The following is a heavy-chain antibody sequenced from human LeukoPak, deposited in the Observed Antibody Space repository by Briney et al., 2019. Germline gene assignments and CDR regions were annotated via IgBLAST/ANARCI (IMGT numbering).Heavy chain of an antibody. J-gene: IGHJ2*01. D-gene: IGHD3-3*01. V-gene: IGHV4-61*02. CDR3: ARDVVDYDFWSGYSYWYFDL. CDR1: GGSISSGSYH. CDR2: IYTSGST. Sequence: SQTLSLTCTVSGGSISSGSYHWSWIRQPAGKGLEWIGRIYTSGSTNYNPSLKSRVTISVDTSKNQFSLKLSSVTAADTAVYYCARDVVDYDFWSGYSYWYFDLWGRGTLVTVSS.